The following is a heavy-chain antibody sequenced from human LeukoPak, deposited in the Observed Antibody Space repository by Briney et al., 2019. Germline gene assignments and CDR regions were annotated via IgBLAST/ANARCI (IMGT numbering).Heavy chain of an antibody. V-gene: IGHV1-69*13. Sequence: ASVTVSCKASGGTFSSYAISWVRQAPGQGLERMGGIIPIFGTANYAQKFQGRVTITADESTSTAYMELSSLRSEDTAVYYCARGGLRFHGMDVWGKGTTVTVSS. CDR3: ARGGLRFHGMDV. CDR2: IIPIFGTA. CDR1: GGTFSSYA. J-gene: IGHJ6*04. D-gene: IGHD5-12*01.